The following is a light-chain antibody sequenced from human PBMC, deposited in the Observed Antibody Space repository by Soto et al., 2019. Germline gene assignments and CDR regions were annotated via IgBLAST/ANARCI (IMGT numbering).Light chain of an antibody. J-gene: IGKJ2*01. CDR3: QQGHNWPLT. CDR2: GAS. V-gene: IGKV3-15*01. Sequence: EIVMTQSPATLYLSPGERAALSCRASQSLNSELAWCQQKPGQPPRLLIYGASTRATGVPARFTGSESGSEFTLIISGLQSEDFAVYYCQQGHNWPLTFGQGTRLEI. CDR1: QSLNSE.